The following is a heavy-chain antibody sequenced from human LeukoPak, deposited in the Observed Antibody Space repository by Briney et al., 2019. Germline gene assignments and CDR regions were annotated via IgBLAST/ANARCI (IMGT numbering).Heavy chain of an antibody. CDR1: GFTFSSYW. CDR2: IKQVGSEK. Sequence: GGSLRLSCAASGFTFSSYWMSWVRQAPGKGLEWVANIKQVGSEKYYVDSVKGRFTISRDNAKNTLYLQMNSLRAEDTAVYYCASRGYCSSTICYVFDYWGQGTLVTVS. J-gene: IGHJ4*02. CDR3: ASRGYCSSTICYVFDY. D-gene: IGHD2-2*01. V-gene: IGHV3-7*01.